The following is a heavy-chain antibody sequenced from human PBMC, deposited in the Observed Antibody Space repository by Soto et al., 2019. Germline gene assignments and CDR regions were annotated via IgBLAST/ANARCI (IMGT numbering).Heavy chain of an antibody. CDR3: ARGRGGGIVVENPFDY. CDR2: IYYSGST. V-gene: IGHV4-59*01. J-gene: IGHJ4*02. Sequence: SETLSLTCTVSGGSISSYYWSWIRQPPGKGLEWIGYIYYSGSTNYNPSLKSRVTISVDTSKNQFSLKLSSVTAADTAVYYCARGRGGGIVVENPFDYWGQGTLVTVSS. CDR1: GGSISSYY. D-gene: IGHD2-2*01.